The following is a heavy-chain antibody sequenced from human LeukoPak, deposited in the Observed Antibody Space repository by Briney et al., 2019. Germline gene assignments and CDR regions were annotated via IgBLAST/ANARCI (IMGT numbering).Heavy chain of an antibody. V-gene: IGHV3-23*01. CDR3: AKDYCSGGSCYGYFDL. CDR1: GFSFSNAW. Sequence: GGSLRLSCAASGFSFSNAWMSWVRQAPGKGLEWVSAISGSGGSTYYADSVKGRFTISRDNSKNTLYLQMNSLRAEDTAVYYCAKDYCSGGSCYGYFDLWGRGTLVTVSS. D-gene: IGHD2-15*01. J-gene: IGHJ2*01. CDR2: ISGSGGST.